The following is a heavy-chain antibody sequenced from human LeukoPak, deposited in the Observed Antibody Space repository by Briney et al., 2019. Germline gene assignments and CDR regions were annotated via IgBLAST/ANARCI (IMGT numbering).Heavy chain of an antibody. D-gene: IGHD3-22*01. J-gene: IGHJ4*02. Sequence: PGGSLRLSCAASGFNFGNVYMSWVRQAPGNGLDWVGRIKRRSDGGTTDYAAPVQGRFTISRDDSTSTLFLQMNSLKTEDTALYFCTTDYYDLRGYSSVYWGQGILVTVSS. CDR3: TTDYYDLRGYSSVY. V-gene: IGHV3-15*01. CDR2: IKRRSDGGTT. CDR1: GFNFGNVY.